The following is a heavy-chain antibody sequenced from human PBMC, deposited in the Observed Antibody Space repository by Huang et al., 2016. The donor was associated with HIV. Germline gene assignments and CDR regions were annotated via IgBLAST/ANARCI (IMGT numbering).Heavy chain of an antibody. CDR2: SNPYNGNT. CDR3: ARLWSRDGYNWDY. Sequence: QVQLVQSGAEVKKPGASVKVSCKASGYIFNDYPISWVRQAPGQGLEWMGRSNPYNGNTRYVQKFQGRVTMTTDASTSTAYMELRSLRSDDTALYYCARLWSRDGYNWDYWGQGTLVTVPS. CDR1: GYIFNDYP. D-gene: IGHD5-12*01. V-gene: IGHV1-18*01. J-gene: IGHJ4*02.